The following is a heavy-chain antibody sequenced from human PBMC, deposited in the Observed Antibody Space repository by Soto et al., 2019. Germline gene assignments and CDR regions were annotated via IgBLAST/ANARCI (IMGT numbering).Heavy chain of an antibody. CDR2: ISAYNGNT. CDR1: GYTFTSYG. V-gene: IGHV1-18*01. D-gene: IGHD4-17*01. Sequence: ASVKVSCKASGYTFTSYGISWVRQAPGQGLEWMGWISAYNGNTNYAQKLQGRVTMTTDTSTSTAYMELRSLRSDDTAVYYCARGLATVTLSYYYYGMDVWGQGTTVTVSS. J-gene: IGHJ6*02. CDR3: ARGLATVTLSYYYYGMDV.